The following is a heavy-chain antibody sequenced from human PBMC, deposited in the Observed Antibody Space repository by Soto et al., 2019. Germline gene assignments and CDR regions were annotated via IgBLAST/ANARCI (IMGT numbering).Heavy chain of an antibody. Sequence: SETLSLTCAVSGGSISSSSWWSWVRQPPGKGLEWIGEIYHTGNTNYNPSLESRVTISVDKSKNQFSLNLNSVTAADTAVYYCARDSRAEAGNRRYYFDYCGQGPLVTVSS. D-gene: IGHD6-13*01. V-gene: IGHV4-4*02. CDR3: ARDSRAEAGNRRYYFDY. J-gene: IGHJ4*02. CDR1: GGSISSSSW. CDR2: IYHTGNT.